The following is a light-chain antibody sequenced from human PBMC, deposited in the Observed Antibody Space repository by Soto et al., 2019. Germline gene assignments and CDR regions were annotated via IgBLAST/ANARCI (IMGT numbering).Light chain of an antibody. Sequence: EIVMTQSPGTLSVSPGERATLLCRASQSVSNNLAWYQQKPGQAPRLLIYDASTRATGITARLSGSGSGTEFTITIISLQSEDYAVYYCHQYKKWPSFNFGRRTQVYIK. CDR2: DAS. V-gene: IGKV3-15*01. CDR1: QSVSNN. J-gene: IGKJ3*01. CDR3: HQYKKWPSFN.